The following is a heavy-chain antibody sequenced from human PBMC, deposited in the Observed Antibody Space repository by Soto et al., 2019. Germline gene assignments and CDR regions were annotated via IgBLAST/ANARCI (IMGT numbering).Heavy chain of an antibody. CDR2: VHHSWGS. V-gene: IGHV4-59*08. J-gene: IGHJ6*02. D-gene: IGHD3-10*01. CDR1: GGSISSYY. Sequence: QVQLQESGPGLVKPSETLFLSCTVSGGSISSYYWSWFRQSPGKRMEWIGYVHHSWGSSYNPSLQSRVAISLDTSKSQFSLKVTSVTATDTAVYYCARQGFGPLHGLVDVWGQGTTVTVSS. CDR3: ARQGFGPLHGLVDV.